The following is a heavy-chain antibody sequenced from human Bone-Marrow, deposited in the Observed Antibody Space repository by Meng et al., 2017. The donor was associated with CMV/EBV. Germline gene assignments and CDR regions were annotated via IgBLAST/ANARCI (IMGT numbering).Heavy chain of an antibody. D-gene: IGHD4-23*01. CDR2: IKQDGSEK. CDR1: GLTFSSYW. J-gene: IGHJ3*02. Sequence: GALKISCAASGLTFSSYWMNWVRQAPGKGLEWVANIKQDGSEKYYVDSVKGRFTISRDNAKNSLYLQMNNLRAEDTAVYYCAKDLGSTVVAARGLFDIWGQGTMVTVSS. V-gene: IGHV3-7*03. CDR3: AKDLGSTVVAARGLFDI.